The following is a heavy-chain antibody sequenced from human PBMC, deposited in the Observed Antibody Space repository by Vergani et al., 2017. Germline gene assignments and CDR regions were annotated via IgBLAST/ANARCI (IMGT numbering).Heavy chain of an antibody. CDR2: INHSGST. CDR1: GGSFSGYY. CDR3: ARVVDGGDCVLDY. Sequence: QVQLQQWGAGLLKPSETLSLTCAVYGGSFSGYYWSWIRQPPGKGLEWIGEINHSGSTNYNPSLKSRVTISVDTSKNQFSLKLSSVTAADTAVYYCARVVDGGDCVLDYWGQGTLVTVSS. V-gene: IGHV4-34*01. D-gene: IGHD2-21*02. J-gene: IGHJ4*02.